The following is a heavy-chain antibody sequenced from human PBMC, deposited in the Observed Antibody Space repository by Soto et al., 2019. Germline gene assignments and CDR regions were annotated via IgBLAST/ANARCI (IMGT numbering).Heavy chain of an antibody. CDR1: GFIFSDYE. CDR2: ISDGGTTI. V-gene: IGHV3-48*03. D-gene: IGHD2-8*02. CDR3: VKEYCTGGTCFDAFDL. J-gene: IGHJ3*01. Sequence: EAELVESGGGLVQPGGYLTLSCAASGFIFSDYEVDWVRQATGRGPEWISYISDGGTTIYYAASVKGRVTISRDDAKKSLYLHMNNLRVDDTAIYFCVKEYCTGGTCFDAFDLWGQGTVVTVSS.